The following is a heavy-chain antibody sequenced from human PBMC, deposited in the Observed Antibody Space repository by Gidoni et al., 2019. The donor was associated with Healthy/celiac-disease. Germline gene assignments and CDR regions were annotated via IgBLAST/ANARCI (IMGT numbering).Heavy chain of an antibody. CDR3: AKDLKLVVPAAIVGLGDY. V-gene: IGHV3-30*18. Sequence: QVQLVESGGGVVQPGRSLSLSCAASGFTFSSYGMHWVRQAPGKGLEWVAVISYDGSNKYYADSVKGRFTISRDNSKNTLYLQMNSLRAEDTAVYYCAKDLKLVVPAAIVGLGDYWGQGTLVTVSS. CDR1: GFTFSSYG. CDR2: ISYDGSNK. J-gene: IGHJ4*02. D-gene: IGHD2-2*02.